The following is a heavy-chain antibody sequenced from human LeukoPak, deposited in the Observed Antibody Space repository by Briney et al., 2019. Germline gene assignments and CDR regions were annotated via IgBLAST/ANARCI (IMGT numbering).Heavy chain of an antibody. V-gene: IGHV4-4*07. J-gene: IGHJ3*02. CDR3: ARSGSYANDAFHI. Sequence: PSETLSLTCTVSGGSISSYHWSWIRQPAGKGLEWIGRLYTSGGTNYNPSLKSRVSMSVDMSKSQFSLELNSVTAADTAVYYCARSGSYANDAFHIWGQGTMVTVSS. CDR2: LYTSGGT. D-gene: IGHD1-26*01. CDR1: GGSISSYH.